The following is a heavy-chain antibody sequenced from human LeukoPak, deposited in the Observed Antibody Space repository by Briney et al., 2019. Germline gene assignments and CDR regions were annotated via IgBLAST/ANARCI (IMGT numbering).Heavy chain of an antibody. V-gene: IGHV3-74*01. Sequence: PGGSLRLSCAASGFTFSSYWMHWVRQAPGKGLVGVSRINSDGSSTSYADSVKGRFTISRDNAKNTLYLQMNSLRAEDTAVYYCARATYYYDSSGYEVDYWGQGTLVTVSS. CDR3: ARATYYYDSSGYEVDY. CDR2: INSDGSST. J-gene: IGHJ4*02. D-gene: IGHD3-22*01. CDR1: GFTFSSYW.